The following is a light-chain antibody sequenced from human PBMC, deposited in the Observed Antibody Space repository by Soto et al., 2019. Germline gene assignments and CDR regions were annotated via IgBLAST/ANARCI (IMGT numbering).Light chain of an antibody. CDR3: NSYTSSSTDV. V-gene: IGLV2-14*01. J-gene: IGLJ1*01. CDR2: DVS. CDR1: SSDVGGYNY. Sequence: QSALTQPASVSGSPGQSITISCTGTSSDVGGYNYVSWYQQHPGKAPKLMIYDVSNRPSGVSNRFSGSKSGNTASLTISGLQAEDEADDYCNSYTSSSTDVFGTGTKLTVL.